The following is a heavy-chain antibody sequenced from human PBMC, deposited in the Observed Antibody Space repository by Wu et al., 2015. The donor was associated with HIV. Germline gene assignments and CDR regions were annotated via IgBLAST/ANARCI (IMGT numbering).Heavy chain of an antibody. D-gene: IGHD3/OR15-3a*01. CDR2: MNPYSGNP. CDR3: ARTRNYYFGMDV. Sequence: QVQLVQSGPEVKNPGASVKVSCKASGYTFTSYGVSWVRRAPGQGLEWMGWMNPYSGNPGYAQTFQGRVTMTRNVSTNTAYMELGSLRPDDTAEYYCARTRNYYFGMDVWGQGTTVTVSS. J-gene: IGHJ6*02. CDR1: GYTFTSYG. V-gene: IGHV1-8*01.